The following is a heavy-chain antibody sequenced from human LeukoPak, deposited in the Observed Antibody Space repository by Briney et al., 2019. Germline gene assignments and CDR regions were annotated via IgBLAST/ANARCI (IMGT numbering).Heavy chain of an antibody. CDR1: GFTFSSYG. D-gene: IGHD4-17*01. CDR3: AKAWYGAYIDDY. Sequence: GGSLRLSCAASGFTFSSYGMHWVRQAPGKGLEWVSAITGSGSTTYYAESVRGRFTISRDNSKYTLYLQMNSLRAEDTAVYFCAKAWYGAYIDDYWGQGTLVTVSS. V-gene: IGHV3-23*01. CDR2: ITGSGSTT. J-gene: IGHJ4*02.